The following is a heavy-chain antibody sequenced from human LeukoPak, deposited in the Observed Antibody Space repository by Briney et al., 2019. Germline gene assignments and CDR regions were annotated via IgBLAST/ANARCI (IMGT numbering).Heavy chain of an antibody. V-gene: IGHV3-23*01. CDR2: ISGSGGSI. D-gene: IGHD6-19*01. CDR3: AEDPSSSGGC. J-gene: IGHJ4*02. CDR1: GFTFSSYA. Sequence: PGGSLRLSCAASGFTFSSYAMSWVRQAPGKGLEWVSVISGSGGSIYYADSVKGRFTISRDNSKNTLYVQMNSLRADDTAMYFCAEDPSSSGGCWGQGTLVTVSS.